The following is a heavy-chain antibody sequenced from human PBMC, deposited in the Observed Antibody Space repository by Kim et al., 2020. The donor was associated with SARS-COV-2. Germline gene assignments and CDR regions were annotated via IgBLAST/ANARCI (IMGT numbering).Heavy chain of an antibody. CDR1: GVTFSSYA. Sequence: SVKVSCKASGVTFSSYAISWVRQAPGQGLEWMGGIIPIFGTANYAQKFQGRVTITADESTSTAYMELSSLRSEDTAVYYCARGLTGFENWFDPWGQGTLVTVSS. CDR3: ARGLTGFENWFDP. J-gene: IGHJ5*02. D-gene: IGHD3-9*01. CDR2: IIPIFGTA. V-gene: IGHV1-69*13.